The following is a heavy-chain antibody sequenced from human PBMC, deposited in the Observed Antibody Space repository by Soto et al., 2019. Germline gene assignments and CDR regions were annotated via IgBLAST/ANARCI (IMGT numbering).Heavy chain of an antibody. CDR1: GYTFTSYA. D-gene: IGHD3-16*02. CDR3: TTGPRGRYSAHFR. CDR2: INGGNGGT. V-gene: IGHV1-3*01. Sequence: GASVKVSCKASGYTFTSYAMHWVRQAPGQRLEWMGWINGGNGGTKYAQRFQGRVTITRDTSASTAYMELSSLTSEDTAIYYCTTGPRGRYSAHFRWGRGTRVTVSS. J-gene: IGHJ4*02.